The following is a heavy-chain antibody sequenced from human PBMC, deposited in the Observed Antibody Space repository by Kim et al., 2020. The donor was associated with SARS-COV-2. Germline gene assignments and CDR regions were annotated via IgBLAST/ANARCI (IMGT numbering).Heavy chain of an antibody. CDR1: GGTFNRYA. J-gene: IGHJ6*02. D-gene: IGHD2-21*02. V-gene: IGHV1-69*13. Sequence: SVKVSCKASGGTFNRYAISWVRQAPGQGLEWMGGIIPMFATPNYAQQFRGRVTITAYDSTSTAYMEVSNLRSEDTAVYYCARDLRYIGVETAYYFYGMDVWGQGTTVTVSS. CDR2: IIPMFATP. CDR3: ARDLRYIGVETAYYFYGMDV.